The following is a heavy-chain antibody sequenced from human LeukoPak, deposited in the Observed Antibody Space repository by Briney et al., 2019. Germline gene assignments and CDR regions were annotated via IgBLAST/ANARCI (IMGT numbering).Heavy chain of an antibody. Sequence: LPGGSLRLSCAASGFTVSSNYMSWVRQAPGKGLEWVSVIYSGGSTYYADSVKGRFTISRDNSKNTLYLQMNSLRAEDTAVYYCARELLSVVSTGYWFDAWGQGTLVTVSS. J-gene: IGHJ5*02. V-gene: IGHV3-53*01. CDR2: IYSGGST. CDR1: GFTVSSNY. D-gene: IGHD2-2*01. CDR3: ARELLSVVSTGYWFDA.